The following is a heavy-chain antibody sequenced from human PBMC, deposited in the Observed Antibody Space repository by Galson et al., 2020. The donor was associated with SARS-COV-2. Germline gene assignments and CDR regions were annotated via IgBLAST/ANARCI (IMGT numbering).Heavy chain of an antibody. Sequence: SETLSLTCTVSGGSISTSNYYWGWIRQPPGKGLEWIGYIYYSGSTSYNPSLKSLLTISVDTSKNQFSLNLRSVSAADTAVYYCARTQVVRGWYDAFDIWGQGTMVTVSS. D-gene: IGHD6-19*01. CDR3: ARTQVVRGWYDAFDI. CDR2: IYYSGST. CDR1: GGSISTSNYY. V-gene: IGHV4-31*01. J-gene: IGHJ3*02.